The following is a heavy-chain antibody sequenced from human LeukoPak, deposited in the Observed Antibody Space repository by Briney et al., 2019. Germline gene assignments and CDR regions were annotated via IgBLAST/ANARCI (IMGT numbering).Heavy chain of an antibody. J-gene: IGHJ6*02. CDR2: IKQDGSEK. V-gene: IGHV3-7*03. CDR1: GFTFSSYW. Sequence: GGSLRLSCAASGFTFSSYWMSWVRQAPGKGPEWVANIKQDGSEKYYVDSVKGRFTISRDNAKNSLYLQMNSLRAEDTAVYYCARDGGITIFGVVIMPDYYYYGMDVWGQGTTVTVSS. D-gene: IGHD3-3*01. CDR3: ARDGGITIFGVVIMPDYYYYGMDV.